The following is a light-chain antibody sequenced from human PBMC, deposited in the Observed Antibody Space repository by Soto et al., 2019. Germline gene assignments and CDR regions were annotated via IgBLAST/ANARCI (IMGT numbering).Light chain of an antibody. J-gene: IGLJ1*01. Sequence: QAVVTQEPSLTVSPGGTVTLTCGSSTGPVTNGHFPYWFQQKPGQAPRPLIYDTDNKHSWTPARFSASLLGDKAALTLSGALPEDEADYYCLLSYTGRLYVFEPGTKVTVL. V-gene: IGLV7-46*01. CDR2: DTD. CDR3: LLSYTGRLYV. CDR1: TGPVTNGHF.